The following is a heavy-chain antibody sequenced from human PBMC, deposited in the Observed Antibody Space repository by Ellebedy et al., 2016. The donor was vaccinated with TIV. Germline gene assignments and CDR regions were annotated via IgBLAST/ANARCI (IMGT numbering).Heavy chain of an antibody. CDR3: TRDMVQGMVARYLWFDY. CDR1: GYTFSAFY. D-gene: IGHD5-12*01. J-gene: IGHJ4*03. Sequence: ASVKVSCKASGYTFSAFYMHWVRQAPGQGLEWMGWISAYTGETKFAQRFQGRVTMTTDTSTNSAHMELRSLRSDDTAVYYCTRDMVQGMVARYLWFDYWGQGATVTVSS. CDR2: ISAYTGET. V-gene: IGHV1-18*04.